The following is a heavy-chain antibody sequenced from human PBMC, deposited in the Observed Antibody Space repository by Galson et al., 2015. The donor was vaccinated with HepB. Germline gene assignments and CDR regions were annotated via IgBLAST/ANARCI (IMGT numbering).Heavy chain of an antibody. CDR3: AKSNTGSYSGYFQH. V-gene: IGHV3-53*01. D-gene: IGHD1-26*01. Sequence: SLRLSCAASGFTVSSNYMSWVRQAPGKGLEWVSIIYTGDSTDYADSVKGRFTISRDNSKNTLYLQMNSLRAEDTAVYYCAKSNTGSYSGYFQHWGQGTLVIVSP. J-gene: IGHJ1*01. CDR1: GFTVSSNY. CDR2: IYTGDST.